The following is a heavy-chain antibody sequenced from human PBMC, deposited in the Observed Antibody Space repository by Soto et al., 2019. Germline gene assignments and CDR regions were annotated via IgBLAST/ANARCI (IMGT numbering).Heavy chain of an antibody. V-gene: IGHV4-34*01. J-gene: IGHJ5*02. CDR3: ARAVDQGIVGATSWFDP. CDR2: INHSGST. Sequence: PSETLSLTCAVYGGSFSGYYWSWIRQPPGKGLEWIGEINHSGSTNYNPSLKSRVTISVDTSKNQFSLKLSSVTAADTAVYYCARAVDQGIVGATSWFDPWGQGTLVTVSS. CDR1: GGSFSGYY. D-gene: IGHD1-26*01.